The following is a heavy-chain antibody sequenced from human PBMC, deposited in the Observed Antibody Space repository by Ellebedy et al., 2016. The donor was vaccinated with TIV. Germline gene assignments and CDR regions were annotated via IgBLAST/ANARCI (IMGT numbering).Heavy chain of an antibody. CDR2: VYSSGST. D-gene: IGHD3-10*01. V-gene: IGHV4-59*01. CDR1: VGSINSYW. Sequence: MPSETLSLTCTVSVGSINSYWWNWIRQPPGKGLEWIGYVYSSGSTNYNPYLRNRVTMSVATTRNQFSLRLNSVTAADTAMYYCARGVGGTMVRGVTFDYWGQGILVTVSS. CDR3: ARGVGGTMVRGVTFDY. J-gene: IGHJ4*02.